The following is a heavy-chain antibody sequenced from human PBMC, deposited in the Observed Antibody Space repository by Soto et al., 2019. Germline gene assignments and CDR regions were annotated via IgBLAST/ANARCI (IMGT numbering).Heavy chain of an antibody. CDR1: GFTFSSYG. J-gene: IGHJ6*03. CDR3: ARDAFVNDGNYGYMDV. CDR2: IWYDGSNK. D-gene: IGHD4-17*01. V-gene: IGHV3-33*01. Sequence: GGSLRLSCAASGFTFSSYGMHWVRQAPGKGLEWVAVIWYDGSNKYYADSVKGRFTISRDNSKNTLYLQMNSLRAEDTAVYYCARDAFVNDGNYGYMDVWGKGTTVTVSS.